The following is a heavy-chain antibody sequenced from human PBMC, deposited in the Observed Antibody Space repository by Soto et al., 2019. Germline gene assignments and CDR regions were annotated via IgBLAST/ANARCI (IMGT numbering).Heavy chain of an antibody. D-gene: IGHD2-2*01. CDR1: GFTFSSYA. V-gene: IGHV3-23*01. J-gene: IGHJ5*02. CDR3: AKVAPHCSSTICGVSLFDP. CDR2: ISGSGGST. Sequence: GGSLRLSCAASGFTFSSYAMSWVRQAPGKGLEWVSAISGSGGSTYYADSVKGRFTISRDNSKNTLYLQMNSLRAEDTAVYYCAKVAPHCSSTICGVSLFDPWGQGTLVTVSS.